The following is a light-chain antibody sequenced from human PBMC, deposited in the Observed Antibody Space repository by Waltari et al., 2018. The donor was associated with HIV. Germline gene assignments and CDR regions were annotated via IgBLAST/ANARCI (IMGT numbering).Light chain of an antibody. CDR2: DVS. J-gene: IGLJ2*01. Sequence: QSALTQPASVSGSPGQSITISCTGNSSDVGGYNYVPWYQQHPGKAPKLMIYDVSNRPSGVSNRFSGSKSGNTASLTISGLQAEDEADYYCSSYTSSSTLVFGGGTKLTVL. V-gene: IGLV2-14*01. CDR3: SSYTSSSTLV. CDR1: SSDVGGYNY.